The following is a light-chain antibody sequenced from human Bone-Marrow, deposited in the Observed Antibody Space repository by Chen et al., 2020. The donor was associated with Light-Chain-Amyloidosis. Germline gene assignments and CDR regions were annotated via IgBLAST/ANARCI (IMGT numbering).Light chain of an antibody. Sequence: SYVLTQPSSVSVAPGQTATNACGGNNIGTTSVHWYQQTPGQAPLLVVYDYSDRPSGIPERLSGSNSGNTATLTISRVEAGDEADYYCQVWDRSSDRPVFGGGTKLTVL. CDR1: NIGTTS. J-gene: IGLJ3*02. CDR3: QVWDRSSDRPV. V-gene: IGLV3-21*02. CDR2: DYS.